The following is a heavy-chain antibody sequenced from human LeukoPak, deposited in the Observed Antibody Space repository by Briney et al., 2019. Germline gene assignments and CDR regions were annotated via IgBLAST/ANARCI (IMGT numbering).Heavy chain of an antibody. CDR2: IRYDGSNK. CDR3: ARDRQWLTDAFDI. CDR1: GFTFSSYG. D-gene: IGHD6-19*01. J-gene: IGHJ3*02. V-gene: IGHV3-30*02. Sequence: GGSLRLSCAASGFTFSSYGMHWVRQAPGKGLEWVAFIRYDGSNKYYADSVKGRFTISRDNSKNTLYLQMNSLRAEDTAVYYCARDRQWLTDAFDIWGQGTMVTVSS.